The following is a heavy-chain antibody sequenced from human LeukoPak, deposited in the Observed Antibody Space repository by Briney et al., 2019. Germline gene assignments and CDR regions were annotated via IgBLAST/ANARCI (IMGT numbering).Heavy chain of an antibody. Sequence: PGGSLRLSCAASGFTFNRRGMHWVRQAPGKGLEWVAVISFDGRNKRYADSLKGRFTISRDNSKNTLYLQMNSLRAEDTAVYYCAKERGAAAATVYFDYWGQGILVTVSS. V-gene: IGHV3-30*18. D-gene: IGHD6-13*01. J-gene: IGHJ4*02. CDR2: ISFDGRNK. CDR3: AKERGAAAATVYFDY. CDR1: GFTFNRRG.